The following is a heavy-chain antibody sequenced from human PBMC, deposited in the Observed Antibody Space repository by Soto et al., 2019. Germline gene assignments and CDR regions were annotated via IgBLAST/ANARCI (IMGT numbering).Heavy chain of an antibody. J-gene: IGHJ3*02. CDR1: GLTFSCCG. CDR3: VRERAPFDAFDI. V-gene: IGHV3-33*01. Sequence: GGSLRLSCAASGLTFSCCGMHWVRQAPGKGLEWVAVIWSNGRSTFYADSVKGRFTFSRDNSKNTLYLQMNILGVEDTAVYYCVRERAPFDAFDIWGQGTMVTVSS. CDR2: IWSNGRST.